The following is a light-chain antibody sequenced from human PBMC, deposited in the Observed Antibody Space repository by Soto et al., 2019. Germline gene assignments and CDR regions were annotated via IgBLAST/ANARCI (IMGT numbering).Light chain of an antibody. CDR1: SGHSSYA. V-gene: IGLV4-69*01. J-gene: IGLJ2*01. CDR2: LNSDGSH. CDR3: QTWGTGEV. Sequence: QSVLTQSPSASASLGASVKLTCTLSSGHSSYAIAWHQQQPEKGPRYLMKLNSDGSHSKGDGIPDRFSGSSSGAERYLTISNLQSEDEADSYCQTWGTGEVFGGGTKVTVL.